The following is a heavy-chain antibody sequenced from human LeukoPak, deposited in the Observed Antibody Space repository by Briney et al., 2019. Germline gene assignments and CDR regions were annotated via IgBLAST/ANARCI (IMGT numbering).Heavy chain of an antibody. CDR3: ARQYYYDSSGYYGWFDP. CDR2: IYYSGST. Sequence: SETLSLTCTVSGGSISSSSYYWGWIRQPPGKGLEWIGSIYYSGSTYYNPSLKSRVTISVDTSKNPFSLKLSSVTAADTAVYYCARQYYYDSSGYYGWFDPWGQGTLVTVSS. J-gene: IGHJ5*02. V-gene: IGHV4-39*01. D-gene: IGHD3-22*01. CDR1: GGSISSSSYY.